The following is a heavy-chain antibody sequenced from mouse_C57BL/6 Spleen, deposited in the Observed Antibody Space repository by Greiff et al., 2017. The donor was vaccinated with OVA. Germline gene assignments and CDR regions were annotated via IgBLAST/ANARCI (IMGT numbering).Heavy chain of an antibody. V-gene: IGHV1-50*01. D-gene: IGHD1-1*01. CDR1: GYTFTSYW. Sequence: VQLQQPGAELVKPGASVKLSCKASGYTFTSYWMQWVKQRPGQGLEWIGEIDPSDSYTNYNQKFKGKATLTVDTSSSTAYMQLSSLTSEDSAVYYCAGGITTVVAKNFDYWGQGTTLTVSS. CDR3: AGGITTVVAKNFDY. J-gene: IGHJ2*01. CDR2: IDPSDSYT.